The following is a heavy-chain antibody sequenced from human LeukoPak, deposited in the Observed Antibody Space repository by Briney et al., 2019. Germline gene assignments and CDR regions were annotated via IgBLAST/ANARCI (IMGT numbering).Heavy chain of an antibody. CDR2: ISWNSGSI. V-gene: IGHV3-9*01. CDR1: GFTFDDYA. CDR3: AKLADGSGSYTDY. Sequence: PGESLRLSCAAPGFTFDDYAMHWVRQAPGKGLEWVSGISWNSGSIGYADSVKGRFTISRDNAKNSLYLQMNSLRAEDTALYYCAKLADGSGSYTDYWGQGTLVTVSS. J-gene: IGHJ4*02. D-gene: IGHD3-10*01.